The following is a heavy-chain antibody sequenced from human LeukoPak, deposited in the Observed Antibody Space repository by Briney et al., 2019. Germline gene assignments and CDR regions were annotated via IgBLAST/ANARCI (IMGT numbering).Heavy chain of an antibody. J-gene: IGHJ3*02. CDR2: INHSGST. V-gene: IGHV4-34*01. D-gene: IGHD1-1*01. CDR1: GGTFRGYY. CDR3: ARSLLGPTGASDI. Sequence: AETLTLTCVVYGGTFRGYYWNWIRQSPGKGLEWIGEINHSGSTTYNPAFQSRVTISVDTSKRQFSLKLNSLTAADTALYFCARSLLGPTGASDIWDKGTMVTVSS.